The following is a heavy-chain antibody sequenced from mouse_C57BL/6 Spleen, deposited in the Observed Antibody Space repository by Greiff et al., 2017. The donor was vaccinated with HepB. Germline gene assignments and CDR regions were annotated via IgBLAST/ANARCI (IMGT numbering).Heavy chain of an antibody. CDR1: GYTFTDYN. J-gene: IGHJ2*01. D-gene: IGHD1-1*01. V-gene: IGHV1-22*01. CDR3: ARDYYGSSYGYFDY. Sequence: EVQGVESGPELVKPGASVKMSCKASGYTFTDYNMHWVKQSHGKSLEWIGYINPNNGGTSYNQKFKGKATLTVNKSSSTAYMELRSLTSEDSAVYYCARDYYGSSYGYFDYWGQGTTLTVSS. CDR2: INPNNGGT.